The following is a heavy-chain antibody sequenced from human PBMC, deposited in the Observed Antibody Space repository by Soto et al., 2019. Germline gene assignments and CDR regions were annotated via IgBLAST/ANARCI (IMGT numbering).Heavy chain of an antibody. Sequence: GASVKVSCKASGYTFTSYGISWVRQAPGQGLEWMGWISAYNGNTNYAQKLQGRVTMTTDTSTSTAYMELRILRSDDTAVYYWARASHPGGGYYYYGMDVWGQGTTVTVSS. V-gene: IGHV1-18*04. J-gene: IGHJ6*02. CDR3: ARASHPGGGYYYYGMDV. D-gene: IGHD1-26*01. CDR2: ISAYNGNT. CDR1: GYTFTSYG.